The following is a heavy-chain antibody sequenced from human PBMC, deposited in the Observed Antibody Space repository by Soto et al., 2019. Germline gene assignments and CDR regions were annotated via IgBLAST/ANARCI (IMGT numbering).Heavy chain of an antibody. CDR1: GGSISSYY. CDR2: IYYSGST. V-gene: IGHV4-59*01. D-gene: IGHD3-3*01. CDR3: ARDQGYYDFWSGQHPHAFDI. J-gene: IGHJ3*02. Sequence: ASETLSLTCTVSGGSISSYYWSWIRQPPGKGLEWIGYIYYSGSTNYNPSLKSRVTISVDTSKNQFSLKLSSVTAADTAVYYCARDQGYYDFWSGQHPHAFDIWGQGTMVTVSS.